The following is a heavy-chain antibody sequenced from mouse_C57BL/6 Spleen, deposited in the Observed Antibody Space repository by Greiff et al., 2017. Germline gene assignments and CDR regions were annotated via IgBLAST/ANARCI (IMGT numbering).Heavy chain of an antibody. Sequence: QVHVKQSGAELVKPGASVKISCKASGYAFSSYWMNWVKQRPGKGLEWIGQIYPGDGDTNYNGKFKGKATLTADKSSSTAYMQLSSLTSEDSAVYFCARGGSSRNYFDYWGQGTTLTVSS. CDR3: ARGGSSRNYFDY. CDR1: GYAFSSYW. D-gene: IGHD1-1*01. CDR2: IYPGDGDT. J-gene: IGHJ2*01. V-gene: IGHV1-80*01.